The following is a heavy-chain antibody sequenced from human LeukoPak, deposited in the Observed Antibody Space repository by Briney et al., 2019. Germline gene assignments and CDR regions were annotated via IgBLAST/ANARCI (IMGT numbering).Heavy chain of an antibody. CDR1: GYTFIDHY. CDR2: ISAYNGNT. Sequence: ASVKVSCKASGYTFIDHYLHWVRQAPGQGLEWMGWISAYNGNTNYAQKLQGRVTMTTDTSTSTAYMELRSLRSDDTAVYYCARVGYSSSWYIRPGWFDPWGQGTLVTVSS. J-gene: IGHJ5*02. CDR3: ARVGYSSSWYIRPGWFDP. D-gene: IGHD6-13*01. V-gene: IGHV1-18*04.